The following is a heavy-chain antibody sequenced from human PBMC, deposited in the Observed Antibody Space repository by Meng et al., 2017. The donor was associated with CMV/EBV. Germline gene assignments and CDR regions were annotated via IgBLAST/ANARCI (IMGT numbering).Heavy chain of an antibody. CDR1: GFTFSSYS. Sequence: GESLKISCAASGFTFSSYSMNWVRQAPGKGLEWVSSISSSSSYIYYADSVKGRFTISRDNAKNSLYLQMNNLRAEDTAVYYCARDGGDCSSTSCRTNYYYYGMDVWGQGTTVTVSS. CDR3: ARDGGDCSSTSCRTNYYYYGMDV. CDR2: ISSSSSYI. J-gene: IGHJ6*02. D-gene: IGHD2-2*01. V-gene: IGHV3-21*01.